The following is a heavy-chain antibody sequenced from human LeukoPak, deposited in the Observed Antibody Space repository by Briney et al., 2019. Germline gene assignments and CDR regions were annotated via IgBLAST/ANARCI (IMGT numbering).Heavy chain of an antibody. J-gene: IGHJ3*02. Sequence: SETLSLTCTVSGYSISSGYYWGWIRQPPGKGLEWIGSIYHSGSTYYNPSLESRVTISVDTSKNQFSLKLSSVTAADTAVYYCASQVGPASDAFDIWGQGTMVTVSS. CDR2: IYHSGST. V-gene: IGHV4-38-2*02. CDR3: ASQVGPASDAFDI. CDR1: GYSISSGYY.